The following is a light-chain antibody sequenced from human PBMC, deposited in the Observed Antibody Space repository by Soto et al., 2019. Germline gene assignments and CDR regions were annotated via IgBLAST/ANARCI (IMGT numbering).Light chain of an antibody. CDR2: KAS. CDR1: QSISSW. CDR3: QQYKSDWT. Sequence: DIQMTQSPSTLSASVGDRVTITCRASQSISSWLAWYQQKPGKAPKLLIYKASSLESGVPSRFSGSGSGSVFTLTFTSLQPDDFATYYCQQYKSDWTFGQGTKVDIK. V-gene: IGKV1-5*03. J-gene: IGKJ1*01.